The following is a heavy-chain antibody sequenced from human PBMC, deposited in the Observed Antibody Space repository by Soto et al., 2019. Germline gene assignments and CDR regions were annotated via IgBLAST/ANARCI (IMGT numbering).Heavy chain of an antibody. D-gene: IGHD3-3*01. CDR2: IYSGGST. V-gene: IGHV3-66*01. Sequence: PGGSLRLSCAASGFTVSSNYMTGVRQAPGKGLEWVSVIYSGGSTYYADSVKGRFTISRDNSKNTLYLQMNSLRAEDTAVYYCARDLRTFWSGTPTKKGPNNAFDIWGQGTMVTVSS. J-gene: IGHJ3*02. CDR3: ARDLRTFWSGTPTKKGPNNAFDI. CDR1: GFTVSSNY.